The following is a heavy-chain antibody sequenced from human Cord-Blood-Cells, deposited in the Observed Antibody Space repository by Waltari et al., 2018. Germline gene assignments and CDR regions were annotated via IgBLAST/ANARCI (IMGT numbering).Heavy chain of an antibody. D-gene: IGHD3-3*01. CDR1: GFTGSRTN. V-gene: IGHV3-53*01. J-gene: IGHJ6*03. CDR3: ARMSGYYYYYMDV. CDR2: IYSGGST. Sequence: EVQLVESGGGLIQPGGSLRRSCAASGFTGSRTNMRWVRQAPGKGLEGVSVIYSGGSTYYADSVKGRCTISRENSKNTLYLQMNSLRAEDTAVYYCARMSGYYYYYMDVWGKGTTVTVSS.